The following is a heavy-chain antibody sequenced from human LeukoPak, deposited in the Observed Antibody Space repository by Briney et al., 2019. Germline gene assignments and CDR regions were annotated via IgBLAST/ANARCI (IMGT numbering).Heavy chain of an antibody. CDR2: ISSSSSYI. Sequence: GGSLRPSCAASGFTFSSYSMNWVRQAPGKGLEWVSSISSSSSYIHYADSVKGRFIISRDNAKNSLYLQMSSLRAEDTAVYYYARGPWHYDSSGYFYDYWGRGTLVTVSS. CDR3: ARGPWHYDSSGYFYDY. V-gene: IGHV3-21*01. CDR1: GFTFSSYS. D-gene: IGHD3-22*01. J-gene: IGHJ4*02.